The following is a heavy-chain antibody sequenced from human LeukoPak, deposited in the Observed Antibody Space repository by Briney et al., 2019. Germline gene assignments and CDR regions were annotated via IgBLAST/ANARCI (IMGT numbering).Heavy chain of an antibody. CDR2: ISGSGGGT. J-gene: IGHJ4*02. D-gene: IGHD4-23*01. V-gene: IGHV3-23*01. Sequence: GGSLRLSCVASGFTFSNYAMSWVRQAPGKGLEWVSAISGSGGGTYYVDSVKGRFTISRDNSKNTVNLQMNSLRAEDTAIYYCAKVTTVVVVTGSLIDYWGQGTLVTVSS. CDR3: AKVTTVVVVTGSLIDY. CDR1: GFTFSNYA.